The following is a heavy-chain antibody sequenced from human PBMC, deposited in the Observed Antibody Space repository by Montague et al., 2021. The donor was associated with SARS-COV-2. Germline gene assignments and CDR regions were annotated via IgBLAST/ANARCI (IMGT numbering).Heavy chain of an antibody. CDR3: ARSAYYSNYFDY. J-gene: IGHJ4*02. D-gene: IGHD3-22*01. V-gene: IGHV2-70*01. CDR2: IXXXCSE. CDR1: GFSLSATGMS. Sequence: VKPTQTLTLTCTLSGFSLSATGMSVSWIRQPPGKALEWLALIXXXCSEYHSTSVKTRLTISRDTSNNQVVLTMPNMDPVDTATYFCARSAYYSNYFDYWGQGTLVTVSS.